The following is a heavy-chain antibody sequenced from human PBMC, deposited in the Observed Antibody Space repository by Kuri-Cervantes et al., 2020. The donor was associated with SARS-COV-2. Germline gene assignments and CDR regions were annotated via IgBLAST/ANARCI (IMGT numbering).Heavy chain of an antibody. J-gene: IGHJ6*02. CDR3: ARGNPRGISMDV. Sequence: SVKVSCKASGFTFTSSAMQWVRQARGQRLEWIGWIVVGSGNTNYAQKFQERVTITRDMPTSTAYMELSSLRSEDTAVYYCARGNPRGISMDVWGQGTTVTVSS. D-gene: IGHD6-13*01. CDR1: GFTFTSSA. CDR2: IVVGSGNT. V-gene: IGHV1-58*02.